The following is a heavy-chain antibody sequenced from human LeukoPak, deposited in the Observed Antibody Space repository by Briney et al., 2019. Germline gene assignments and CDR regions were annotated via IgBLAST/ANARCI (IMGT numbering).Heavy chain of an antibody. CDR1: GFTFSSYW. CDR2: INSDGSST. D-gene: IGHD6-19*01. CDR3: ARDRNRFSSGWSFDC. J-gene: IGHJ4*02. Sequence: GGSLRLSCAASGFTFSSYWMHWVRQAPGKGLVWVSRINSDGSSTSYADSVKGRFTISRDNAKNSLYLQVNSLRAEDTAVYYCARDRNRFSSGWSFDCWGQGTLVTVSS. V-gene: IGHV3-74*01.